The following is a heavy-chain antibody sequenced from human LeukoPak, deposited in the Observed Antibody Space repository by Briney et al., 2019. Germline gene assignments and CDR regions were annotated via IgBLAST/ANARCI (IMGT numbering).Heavy chain of an antibody. CDR2: ISSSSSYI. J-gene: IGHJ6*02. V-gene: IGHV3-21*04. CDR3: ARALFQGYSSGWDDYYYGMDV. D-gene: IGHD6-19*01. CDR1: GFTFSSYS. Sequence: GGSLRLSCAASGFTFSSYSMNWVRQAPGKGLEWVSSISSSSSYIYYADSVKGRFTISRDNAKNSLYLQMNSLRAEDTAVYYCARALFQGYSSGWDDYYYGMDVWGQGTTVTVSS.